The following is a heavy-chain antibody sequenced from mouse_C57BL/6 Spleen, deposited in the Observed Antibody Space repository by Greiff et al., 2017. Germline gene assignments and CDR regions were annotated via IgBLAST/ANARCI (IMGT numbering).Heavy chain of an antibody. CDR3: AMTPIYYDDDWFAY. CDR2: IHPSDSDT. V-gene: IGHV1-74*01. J-gene: IGHJ3*01. D-gene: IGHD2-4*01. Sequence: QVQLQQPGAELVKPGASVKVSCKASGYTFTSYWMHWVKQRPGQGLEWIGRIHPSDSDTNYNQKFKGKATLTVDKSSSTAYMQLSSLTSADSAVYYCAMTPIYYDDDWFAYWGQGTLVTVSA. CDR1: GYTFTSYW.